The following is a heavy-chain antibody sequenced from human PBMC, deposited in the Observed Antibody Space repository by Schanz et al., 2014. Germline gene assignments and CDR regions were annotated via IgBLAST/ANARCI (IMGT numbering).Heavy chain of an antibody. V-gene: IGHV4-4*07. CDR2: IYPSGST. D-gene: IGHD4-4*01. J-gene: IGHJ4*02. CDR1: NVSISSYY. Sequence: QVQLQESGPGLVKPSETLSLTCTVSNVSISSYYWSWIRQPAGKGLEWIGRIYPSGSTKYNPSLKSRVTMSVDTSKGQFSLRLKSVTAADTAVYYCARGPLNHDYSNLWGQGTLVSVSS. CDR3: ARGPLNHDYSNL.